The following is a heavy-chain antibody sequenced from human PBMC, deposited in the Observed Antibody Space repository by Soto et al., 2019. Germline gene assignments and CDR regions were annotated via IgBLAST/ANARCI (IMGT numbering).Heavy chain of an antibody. CDR1: GGSISRYY. D-gene: IGHD6-19*01. Sequence: QVQLQESGPGLVKPSETLSLTCTVSGGSISRYYWSWIRQSPGKGLEWIGYIYYSGSTNYNPSLKSRVTISVDTSKNQFFLKLSSVTAADTAVYYCARDDEYSSGRFDYWGQGSLVTVSS. J-gene: IGHJ4*02. V-gene: IGHV4-59*01. CDR3: ARDDEYSSGRFDY. CDR2: IYYSGST.